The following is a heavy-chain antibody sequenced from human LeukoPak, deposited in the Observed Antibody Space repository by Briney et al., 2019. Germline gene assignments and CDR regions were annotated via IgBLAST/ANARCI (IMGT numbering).Heavy chain of an antibody. CDR1: GYSFFSYW. V-gene: IGHV5-51*01. J-gene: IGHJ4*02. CDR2: IYPGDSDT. Sequence: GESLKISCKGSGYSFFSYWIGWVRQMPGKGLEWIGIIYPGDSDTRYSPSFEGQVAISADKSIHTAHLQWRSPKASATDIYYCARRGIAARVPPDYWGQGTLVTVSS. D-gene: IGHD6-6*01. CDR3: ARRGIAARVPPDY.